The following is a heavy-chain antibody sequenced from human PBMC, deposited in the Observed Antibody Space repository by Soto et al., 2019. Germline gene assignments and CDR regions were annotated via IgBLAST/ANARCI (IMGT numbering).Heavy chain of an antibody. V-gene: IGHV4-34*01. D-gene: IGHD1-1*01. J-gene: IGHJ6*02. CDR2: INYSGNT. CDR1: GESLSGYY. CDR3: ARTRNLEV. Sequence: QVQLQQWGAGLLKPSETLSLTCAVYGESLSGYYGNWIRQSPGKGLEWIGEINYSGNTNYNPSLKSRVTISIDTSKNQFSLNMSYVTAAATSVYYCARTRNLEVWGQGTTVIVSS.